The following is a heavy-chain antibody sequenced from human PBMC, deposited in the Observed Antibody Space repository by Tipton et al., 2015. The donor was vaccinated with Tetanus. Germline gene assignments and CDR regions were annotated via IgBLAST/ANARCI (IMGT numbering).Heavy chain of an antibody. CDR3: ARDQGRGSGTYLDR. V-gene: IGHV4-39*07. J-gene: IGHJ4*02. CDR1: GGSIRSSSNF. D-gene: IGHD3-10*01. CDR2: IHSSGNS. Sequence: GLVKPSETLSLTCDVSGGSIRSSSNFWGWIRQPPGKGLEWIGSIHSSGNSNYNPSLKSRVTISVDTPKNQLSLELRSVIAADTAVYFCARDQGRGSGTYLDRWGQGILVPVSS.